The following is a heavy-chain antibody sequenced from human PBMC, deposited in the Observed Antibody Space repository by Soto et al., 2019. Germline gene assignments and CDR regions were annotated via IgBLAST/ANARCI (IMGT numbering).Heavy chain of an antibody. J-gene: IGHJ6*02. Sequence: QVQLVESGGGVVQPGRSLRLSCAASGFTFSTYGMHWVRQAPGKGLEWVAVIWYDGSRTYYADSVKGRLTISRDNSKNTLYLQMTSLRAEDTAVYYCARILDTAGMDVWGQGTTVTVSS. D-gene: IGHD5-18*01. CDR2: IWYDGSRT. CDR1: GFTFSTYG. CDR3: ARILDTAGMDV. V-gene: IGHV3-33*01.